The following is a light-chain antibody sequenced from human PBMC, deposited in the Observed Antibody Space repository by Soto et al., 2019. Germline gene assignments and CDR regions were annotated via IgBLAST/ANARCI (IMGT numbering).Light chain of an antibody. J-gene: IGKJ3*01. CDR3: QQYGSSPPFT. CDR1: QSVSSSY. V-gene: IGKV3-20*01. CDR2: GAS. Sequence: EIVLTQSPGTLSLSPGERATLSCRASQSVSSSYLAWYQHKPGQAPRLLIYGASSRATGIPDRFSGSGSGTDFTLTISRLEPEDSAVYDCQQYGSSPPFTFGPGTKVDIK.